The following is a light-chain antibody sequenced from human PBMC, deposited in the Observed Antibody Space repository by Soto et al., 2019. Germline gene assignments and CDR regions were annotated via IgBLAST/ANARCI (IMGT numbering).Light chain of an antibody. CDR3: QQYYSYPLT. Sequence: TQSPSSLSASTGDRVTITCRASQGISSYLAWYQQKPGKAPKLLIYAASTLQSGVPSRFSGSGSGTDFTLTISCLQSEDFATYYCQQYYSYPLTFGQGTRLEIK. J-gene: IGKJ5*01. CDR1: QGISSY. V-gene: IGKV1-8*01. CDR2: AAS.